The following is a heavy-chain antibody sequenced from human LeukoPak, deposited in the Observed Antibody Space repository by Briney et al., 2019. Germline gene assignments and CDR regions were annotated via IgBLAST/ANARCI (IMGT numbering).Heavy chain of an antibody. CDR3: ARAPIVPATYGMDV. V-gene: IGHV1-69*04. CDR2: IIPILGIA. Sequence: SVKVSCKASGYTFTSYDINWVRQATGQGLEWMGRIIPILGIANYAQKFQGRVTITADKSTSTAYMELSSLRSEDTAVYYCARAPIVPATYGMDVWGQGTTVTVSS. CDR1: GYTFTSYD. D-gene: IGHD2-2*01. J-gene: IGHJ6*02.